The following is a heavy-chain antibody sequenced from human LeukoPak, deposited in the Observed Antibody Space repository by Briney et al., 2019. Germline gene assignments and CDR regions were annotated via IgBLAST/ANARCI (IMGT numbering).Heavy chain of an antibody. D-gene: IGHD5-12*01. J-gene: IGHJ6*03. CDR1: GGTFSSYA. CDR2: IIPIFGTA. Sequence: SVKVSCKASGGTFSSYAISWVRQAPGQGLEWMGGIIPIFGTANYAQKLQGRGTITTDESTSTAYMELSSLRSEDTAVYYCARGEGSGDERDYYYYYMDVWGKGTTVTVSS. V-gene: IGHV1-69*05. CDR3: ARGEGSGDERDYYYYYMDV.